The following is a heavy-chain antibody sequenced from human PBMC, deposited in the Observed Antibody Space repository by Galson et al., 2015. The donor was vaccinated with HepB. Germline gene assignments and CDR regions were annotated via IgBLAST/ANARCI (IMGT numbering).Heavy chain of an antibody. V-gene: IGHV3-21*06. CDR1: GFTFSNYN. CDR3: ARVARLGTPFDL. Sequence: SLRLSCAASGFTFSNYNMIWVRQAPGKGLEWVSSISGSGTYIYYADSLKGRFTISRDNAKNSVYLQMNSLRAEDTAVYYCARVARLGTPFDLWGQGTLVTVSS. CDR2: ISGSGTYI. J-gene: IGHJ4*02. D-gene: IGHD7-27*01.